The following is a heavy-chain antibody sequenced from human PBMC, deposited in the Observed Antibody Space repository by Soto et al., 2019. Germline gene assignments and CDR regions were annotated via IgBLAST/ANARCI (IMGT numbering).Heavy chain of an antibody. CDR2: INPDATTI. V-gene: IGHV3-74*01. CDR1: GFSFSSYA. CDR3: ATAGSYRFDH. J-gene: IGHJ4*02. Sequence: PGGSLRLSCAASGFSFSSYAMSWVRQAPGKGLEWVSRINPDATTINYADSVKGRFTVSRDNAKNTLYLQMNSLRAEDTDVYYCATAGSYRFDHWGQGTLVTVSS. D-gene: IGHD3-10*01.